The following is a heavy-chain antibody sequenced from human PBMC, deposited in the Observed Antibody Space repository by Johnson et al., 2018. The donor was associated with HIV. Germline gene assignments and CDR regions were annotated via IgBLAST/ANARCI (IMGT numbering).Heavy chain of an antibody. CDR2: ISSNGGST. CDR1: GFTFSSYA. CDR3: ARGTVCGGDCYSRAFDI. V-gene: IGHV3-64*01. Sequence: VQLVESGGGLVQPGRSLRLSCAASGFTFSSYAMHWVRQAPGKGLEYVSAISSNGGSTYYANSVKGRFTISRDNSKNTLYLQMGSLRAEDMAVYYCARGTVCGGDCYSRAFDIWGQGTMVTVSS. J-gene: IGHJ3*02. D-gene: IGHD2-21*02.